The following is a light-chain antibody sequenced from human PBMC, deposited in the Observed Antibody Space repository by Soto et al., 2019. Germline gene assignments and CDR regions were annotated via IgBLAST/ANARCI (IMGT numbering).Light chain of an antibody. CDR2: GAT. CDR1: QSVSSSY. J-gene: IGKJ1*01. V-gene: IGKV3-20*01. Sequence: EIVLTQSPGTLSLSPGERATLSCRASQSVSSSYLAWYQRTPGQAPRLVIYGATSRATGIPDRFSGSGSGTDFTLTISRLEPEYFAVYYCQQYATSPPTFGQGTKVEI. CDR3: QQYATSPPT.